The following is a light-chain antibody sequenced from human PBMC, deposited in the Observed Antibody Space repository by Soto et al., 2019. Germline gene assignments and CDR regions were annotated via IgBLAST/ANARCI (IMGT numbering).Light chain of an antibody. CDR1: FSDIAVFNY. CDR3: NSYSSTNFYV. V-gene: IGLV2-14*01. J-gene: IGLJ1*01. Sequence: QLVLAQPASVSGSPGQSITISCTGSFSDIAVFNYVSWYQQYPGRAPKLLIYQVTSRASGVSHRFSGSKSGNTASLTISGLQPEDEAEYYCNSYSSTNFYVFGTGIKLTVL. CDR2: QVT.